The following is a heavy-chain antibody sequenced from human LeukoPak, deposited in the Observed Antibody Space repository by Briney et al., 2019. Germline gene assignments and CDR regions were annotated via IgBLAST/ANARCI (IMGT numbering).Heavy chain of an antibody. D-gene: IGHD1-26*01. Sequence: GGSLRLSCAASGFTFSSYAMSWVRQAPGKGLEWVSAISGSGGSTYYADSVKGRFTISRDNSKNTLYLQMNSLRAEDTAVYYCAKDLTHSGSPGPYDAFDIWGQGTMVTVSS. CDR1: GFTFSSYA. V-gene: IGHV3-23*01. CDR2: ISGSGGST. CDR3: AKDLTHSGSPGPYDAFDI. J-gene: IGHJ3*02.